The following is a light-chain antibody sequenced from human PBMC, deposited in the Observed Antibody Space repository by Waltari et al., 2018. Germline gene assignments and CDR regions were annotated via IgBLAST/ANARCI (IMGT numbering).Light chain of an antibody. V-gene: IGKV1-12*01. CDR3: QQAHSFPIT. CDR1: RDISTW. J-gene: IGKJ5*01. Sequence: DIQMTQSPSSVSASVGDGVTITFRASRDISTWLPWYQQKPGKTPNLLIYDGYTLQSGVPSRFSGSGSGTVFTLTISSLQPEDFATYYCQQAHSFPITFGQGTRLEIK. CDR2: DGY.